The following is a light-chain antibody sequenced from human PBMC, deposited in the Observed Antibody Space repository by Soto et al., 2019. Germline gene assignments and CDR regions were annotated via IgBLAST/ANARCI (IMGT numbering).Light chain of an antibody. CDR3: CSYAGSSPYV. J-gene: IGLJ1*01. V-gene: IGLV2-23*02. CDR2: EVS. Sequence: QSALTQPASVSGSPGQSITISCTGTSSDVGSYNLVSWYQQHPGKAPKLMIYEVSKRPSVVSNRFSGSKSGNTASLTISGLQAEDEADYYCCSYAGSSPYVFGTGTKLTVL. CDR1: SSDVGSYNL.